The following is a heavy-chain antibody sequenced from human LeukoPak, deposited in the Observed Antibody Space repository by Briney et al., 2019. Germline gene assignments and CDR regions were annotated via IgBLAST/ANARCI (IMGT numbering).Heavy chain of an antibody. CDR1: GGTFSSYA. Sequence: GASVKVSCKASGGTFSSYAISWVRQAPGQGLEWMGGIIPIFGTANYAQKFQGRVTITADKSTSTAYMELSSLRSEDTAVYYCARVGSPVAPGYYDSSGYWYDYWGQGTLVTVSS. CDR3: ARVGSPVAPGYYDSSGYWYDY. V-gene: IGHV1-69*06. D-gene: IGHD3-22*01. J-gene: IGHJ4*02. CDR2: IIPIFGTA.